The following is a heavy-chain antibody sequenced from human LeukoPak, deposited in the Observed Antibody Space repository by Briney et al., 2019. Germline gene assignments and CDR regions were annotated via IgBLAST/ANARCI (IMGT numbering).Heavy chain of an antibody. CDR2: INPNSGGT. J-gene: IGHJ3*02. CDR3: ARLTYYDFWSGYNYAFDI. CDR1: GYTFTSYY. V-gene: IGHV1-2*02. Sequence: GASVKVSCKASGYTFTSYYMHWVRQAPGQGLEWMGWINPNSGGTNYAQKFQGRVTMTRDTSISTAYMELSRLRSDGTAVYYCARLTYYDFWSGYNYAFDIWGQGTMVTVSS. D-gene: IGHD3-3*01.